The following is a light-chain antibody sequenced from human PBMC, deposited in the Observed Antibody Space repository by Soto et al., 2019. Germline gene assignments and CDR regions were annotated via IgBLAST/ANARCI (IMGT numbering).Light chain of an antibody. Sequence: EIVLTQSPGTLSLSPGERATLSCRASQSVSSSYLAWYQQKPGQAPRLLIYGASSRATGIPDRFSGSGSGTDFTLTIGRLEPEDFAVYYWQQYGSSEFTFGPGTKVDIK. CDR3: QQYGSSEFT. CDR1: QSVSSSY. V-gene: IGKV3-20*01. J-gene: IGKJ3*01. CDR2: GAS.